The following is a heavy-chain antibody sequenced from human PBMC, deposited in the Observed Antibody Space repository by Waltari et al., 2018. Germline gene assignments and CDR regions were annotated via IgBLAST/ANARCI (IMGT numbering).Heavy chain of an antibody. J-gene: IGHJ6*02. Sequence: EVKLVESGGGLVKPGGSLRLSCAASGFTFSSYSMNWVRQAPGKGLEWVSSIISSSSYIYYADSVKGRFTISRDNAKNSLYLQMNSLRAEDTAVYYCASMVATEKLRRSVTLGYYYGMDVWGQGP. CDR3: ASMVATEKLRRSVTLGYYYGMDV. D-gene: IGHD5-12*01. CDR1: GFTFSSYS. V-gene: IGHV3-21*01. CDR2: IISSSSYI.